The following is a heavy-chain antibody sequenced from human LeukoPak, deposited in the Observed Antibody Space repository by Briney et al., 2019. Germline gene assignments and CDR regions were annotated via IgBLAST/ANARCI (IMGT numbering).Heavy chain of an antibody. CDR3: ARDRGTTPGIYYGMDV. D-gene: IGHD1-14*01. CDR2: KKQDGSEK. V-gene: IGHV3-7*03. J-gene: IGHJ6*04. CDR1: GFNLSGFW. Sequence: QPGGSLTLSRVASGFNLSGFWIRWVRQAPGKGPEGVAGKKQDGSEKQYVDPVKGRTTISRDNAQNSLYLQSNSLRVEDSAVYYCARDRGTTPGIYYGMDVWGKGTTVTVSS.